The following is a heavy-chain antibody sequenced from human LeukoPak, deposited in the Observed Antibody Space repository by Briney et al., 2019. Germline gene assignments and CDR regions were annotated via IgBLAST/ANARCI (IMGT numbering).Heavy chain of an antibody. V-gene: IGHV3-48*02. CDR2: ISSSSSTI. Sequence: PGGSLRLSCAASGFTFSSYSMNWVRQAPGKGLEWVSYISSSSSTIYYADSVKGRFTISRDNAKNSLYLQMNSLRDEDTAVYYCARQYYYDSSGYYYYYGMDVWGQGTTVTVSS. D-gene: IGHD3-22*01. CDR1: GFTFSSYS. CDR3: ARQYYYDSSGYYYYYGMDV. J-gene: IGHJ6*02.